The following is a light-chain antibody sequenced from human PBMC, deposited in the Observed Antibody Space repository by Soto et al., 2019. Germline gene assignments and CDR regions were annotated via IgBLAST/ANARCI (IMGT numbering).Light chain of an antibody. J-gene: IGKJ4*01. V-gene: IGKV3-11*01. CDR3: QQRSNWPPLT. Sequence: EILLSQSPGALSLSPGQRATLTCRASQSVKTSLAWYQQKPGQPPRLLIYDASNRATGIPARFIGSGSGTAFILTTIGLEHDDVAVYFCQQRSNWPPLTFGGGTKVQI. CDR1: QSVKTS. CDR2: DAS.